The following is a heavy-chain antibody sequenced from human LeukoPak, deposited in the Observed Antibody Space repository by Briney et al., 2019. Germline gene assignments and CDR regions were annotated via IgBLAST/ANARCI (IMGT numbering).Heavy chain of an antibody. J-gene: IGHJ6*03. CDR1: GFTFSSYA. D-gene: IGHD3-3*01. Sequence: PGGSLRLSCAASGFTFSSYAMSWVRQAPGKGLEWVSAISGSGGSTYYADSVKGRFTISRDNSKNTLYLQMNSLRAEDTAVYYCAKNPVRRYDFWSGYYPGGYYYMDVWGTGTTVTVSS. CDR3: AKNPVRRYDFWSGYYPGGYYYMDV. V-gene: IGHV3-23*01. CDR2: ISGSGGST.